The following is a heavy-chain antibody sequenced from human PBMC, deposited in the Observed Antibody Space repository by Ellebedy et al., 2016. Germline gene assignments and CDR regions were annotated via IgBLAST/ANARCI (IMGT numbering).Heavy chain of an antibody. Sequence: GESLKISXKGSGNSFTNYWISWVRQMPGKGLEWMGRIDPSDSYTNYSPSFQGHVTISADKSISTAYLQWSSLKASDNAMYYCARHGRDWGVGKDYYYYYGMDVWGQGTTVTVSS. D-gene: IGHD3/OR15-3a*01. CDR2: IDPSDSYT. J-gene: IGHJ6*02. CDR1: GNSFTNYW. CDR3: ARHGRDWGVGKDYYYYYGMDV. V-gene: IGHV5-10-1*01.